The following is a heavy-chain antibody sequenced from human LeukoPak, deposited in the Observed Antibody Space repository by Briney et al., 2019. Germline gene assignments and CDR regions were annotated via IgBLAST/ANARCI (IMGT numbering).Heavy chain of an antibody. CDR3: ARDIGGRGWFDP. CDR1: GFPFSSYA. D-gene: IGHD3-10*01. CDR2: ISSSSSTI. Sequence: GGSLRLSCAASGFPFSSYAMSWVRQAPGKGLEWVSYISSSSSTIYYGDSVKGRFTISRDNAKNSLFLQMNSLRAEDTAVYYCARDIGGRGWFDPWGQGTLVTVSS. V-gene: IGHV3-48*01. J-gene: IGHJ5*02.